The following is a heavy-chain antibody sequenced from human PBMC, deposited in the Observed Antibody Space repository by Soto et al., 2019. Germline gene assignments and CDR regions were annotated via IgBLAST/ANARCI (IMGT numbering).Heavy chain of an antibody. Sequence: GGSLRLSCAASGFTFSSYSMNWVRQAPGKGLEWVSSISSSSSYIYYADSVKGRFTISRDNAKNSLYLQMNSLRAEDTAVYYCARDFAYAMWGGMDVWGQGTTVTVSS. V-gene: IGHV3-21*01. CDR2: ISSSSSYI. CDR3: ARDFAYAMWGGMDV. D-gene: IGHD2-8*01. J-gene: IGHJ6*02. CDR1: GFTFSSYS.